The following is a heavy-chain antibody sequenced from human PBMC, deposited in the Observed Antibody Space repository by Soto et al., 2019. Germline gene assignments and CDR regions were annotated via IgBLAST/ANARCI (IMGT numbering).Heavy chain of an antibody. Sequence: PSETLSLTCTVSGGSISSYYWSWIRQPPGKGLEWIGYIYYSGSTNYNPSLKSRVTISVDTSKNQFSLKLSSVTAADTAVYYCAREYYYDSSGYVNWFDPWGQGTLVTVPQ. D-gene: IGHD3-22*01. CDR3: AREYYYDSSGYVNWFDP. CDR2: IYYSGST. CDR1: GGSISSYY. V-gene: IGHV4-59*01. J-gene: IGHJ5*02.